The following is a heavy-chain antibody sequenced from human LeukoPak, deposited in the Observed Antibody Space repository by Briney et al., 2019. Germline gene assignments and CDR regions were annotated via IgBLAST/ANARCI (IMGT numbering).Heavy chain of an antibody. Sequence: SETLSLTCAVYGGSFSGYYWSWIRQPPGKGLEWIGEINHSGSTNYNPSLKSRVTISVDTSKNQFSLKLSSVTAAGTAVYYCARGGFDILTGYYLHFDYWGQRTLVTVSS. J-gene: IGHJ4*02. V-gene: IGHV4-34*01. CDR2: INHSGST. CDR1: GGSFSGYY. D-gene: IGHD3-9*01. CDR3: ARGGFDILTGYYLHFDY.